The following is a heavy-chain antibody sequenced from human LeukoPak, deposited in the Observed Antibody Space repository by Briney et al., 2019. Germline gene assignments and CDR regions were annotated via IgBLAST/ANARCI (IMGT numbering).Heavy chain of an antibody. CDR1: GFTFSSHG. V-gene: IGHV3-9*03. CDR3: AKGYCISTSCFFDY. J-gene: IGHJ4*02. CDR2: ISWNSGSI. D-gene: IGHD2-2*01. Sequence: PGGSLRLSCAASGFTFSSHGMNWVRQAPGKGLEWVSGISWNSGSIGYADSVKGRFTISRDNAKNSLYLQMNSLRAEDMALYYCAKGYCISTSCFFDYWGQGTLVTVSS.